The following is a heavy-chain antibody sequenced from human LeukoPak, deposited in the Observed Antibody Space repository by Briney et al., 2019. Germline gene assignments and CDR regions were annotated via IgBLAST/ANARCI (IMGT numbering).Heavy chain of an antibody. D-gene: IGHD2-2*01. Sequence: SETLSLTCTVSGGSISSYYWSWIRQPAGKGLEWIGYIYTSGSTNYNPSLKSRVTISVDTSKNQFSLKLSSVTAADTAVYYCARYWVGNCSSTSCYAYYFDYWGQGTLVTVSS. CDR1: GGSISSYY. J-gene: IGHJ4*02. V-gene: IGHV4-4*09. CDR2: IYTSGST. CDR3: ARYWVGNCSSTSCYAYYFDY.